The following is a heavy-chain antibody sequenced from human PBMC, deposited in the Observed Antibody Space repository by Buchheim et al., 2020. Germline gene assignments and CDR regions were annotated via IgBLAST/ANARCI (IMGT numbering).Heavy chain of an antibody. CDR2: IYTSGST. D-gene: IGHD6-13*01. CDR3: ARVSMAAAGSSIFDY. Sequence: QVQLQESGPGLVKPSQTLSLTCTVSGGSISSGSYYWSWIRQPAGKGLEWIGRIYTSGSTNYNPSLKSRVTISVDTSKNQFSLKLSSVTAADTAVYYCARVSMAAAGSSIFDYWGQGTL. J-gene: IGHJ4*02. V-gene: IGHV4-61*02. CDR1: GGSISSGSYY.